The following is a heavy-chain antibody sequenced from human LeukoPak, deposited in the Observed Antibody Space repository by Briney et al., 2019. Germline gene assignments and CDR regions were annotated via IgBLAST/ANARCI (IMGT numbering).Heavy chain of an antibody. J-gene: IGHJ5*02. D-gene: IGHD6-19*01. CDR2: TVSRGTT. V-gene: IGHV3-23*01. CDR3: AKCSTSAYTTGWCNWIDP. Sequence: GGSLRLSCVASGFTFTSDAMNWVRQAPGKGLEWVSSTVSRGTTQYADSVKGRFTVSRDTSRNTLYLQINSLRADDTAVYYCAKCSTSAYTTGWCNWIDPWGQGTLVTVSS. CDR1: GFTFTSDA.